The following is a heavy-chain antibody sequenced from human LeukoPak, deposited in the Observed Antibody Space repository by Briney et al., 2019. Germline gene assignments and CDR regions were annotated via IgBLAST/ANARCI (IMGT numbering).Heavy chain of an antibody. Sequence: GGSLRLSCAASGFAFDIYWMTWVRQAPGKGPEWVANIKKDGSLKQYVDAVRGRFTVSRDNAKNSLYLQMNSLRADDTTVYYCVSLRVSTVRDSFDLWGQGTMVTVSS. D-gene: IGHD3-10*01. CDR1: GFAFDIYW. J-gene: IGHJ3*01. V-gene: IGHV3-7*01. CDR3: VSLRVSTVRDSFDL. CDR2: IKKDGSLK.